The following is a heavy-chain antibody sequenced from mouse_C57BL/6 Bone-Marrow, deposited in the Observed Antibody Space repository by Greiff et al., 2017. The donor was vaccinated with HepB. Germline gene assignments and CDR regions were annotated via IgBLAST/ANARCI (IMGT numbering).Heavy chain of an antibody. CDR3: TGQGSYYFDY. Sequence: EVQGVESGGGLVQPGGSMKLSCVASGFTFSNYWMNWVRQSPEKGLEWVAQIRLKSDNYATHYAESVKGRFTISRDDSKSSVYLQMNNLRAEDTGIYYCTGQGSYYFDYWGQGTTLTVSS. CDR1: GFTFSNYW. CDR2: IRLKSDNYAT. V-gene: IGHV6-3*01. J-gene: IGHJ2*01.